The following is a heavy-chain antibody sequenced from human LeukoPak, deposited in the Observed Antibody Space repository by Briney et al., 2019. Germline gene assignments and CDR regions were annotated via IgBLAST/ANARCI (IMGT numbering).Heavy chain of an antibody. CDR1: GYTFTSYG. V-gene: IGHV1-8*02. Sequence: ASVKVSCKASGYTFTSYGISWVRQATGQGLEWMGWMNPNSGNTGYAQKFQGRVTMTRNTSISTAYMELSSLRSEDTAVYYCASAMGGASDFDYWGQGTLVTVSS. D-gene: IGHD1-26*01. J-gene: IGHJ4*02. CDR2: MNPNSGNT. CDR3: ASAMGGASDFDY.